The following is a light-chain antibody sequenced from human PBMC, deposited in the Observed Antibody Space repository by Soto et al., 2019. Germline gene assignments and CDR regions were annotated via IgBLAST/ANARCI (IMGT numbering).Light chain of an antibody. Sequence: ESVLTQSPATLSLSQGEGATLSCRASQSVSTNFFAWYQQKPGQAPRLLIYGASTRATGIPDRFSGSGSGTDFTLTIRRLEPEDFAVYYCQQYGRTSWTFGQGTKVDIK. CDR1: QSVSTNF. CDR2: GAS. CDR3: QQYGRTSWT. J-gene: IGKJ1*01. V-gene: IGKV3-20*01.